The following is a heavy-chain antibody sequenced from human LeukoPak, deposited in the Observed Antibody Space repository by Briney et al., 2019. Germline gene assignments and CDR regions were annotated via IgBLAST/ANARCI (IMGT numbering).Heavy chain of an antibody. CDR1: GGTFSSYA. CDR2: INPSGGST. V-gene: IGHV1-46*03. J-gene: IGHJ4*02. D-gene: IGHD2-15*01. Sequence: ASVKVSCKASGGTFSSYAISWVRQAPGQGLEWMGIINPSGGSTSYAQKFQGRVTMTRDTSTSTVYMELSSLRSEDTAVYYCARVGGRCSGGSCYFSYWGQGTLVTVSS. CDR3: ARVGGRCSGGSCYFSY.